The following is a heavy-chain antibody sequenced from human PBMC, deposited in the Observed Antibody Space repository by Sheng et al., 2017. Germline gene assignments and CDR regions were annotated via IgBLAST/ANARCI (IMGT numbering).Heavy chain of an antibody. CDR1: GFTFSSYA. D-gene: IGHD3-3*01. CDR2: ISSNGGST. Sequence: EVQLVESGGGLVQPGGSLRLSCAASGFTFSSYAMHWVRQAPGKGLEYVSAISSNGGSTYYADSVKGRFTISRDNSKNTLYLQMGSLRAEDMAVYYCARGPPYYDFWSGYCGYWGQGTLVTVSS. J-gene: IGHJ4*02. CDR3: ARGPPYYDFWSGYCGY. V-gene: IGHV3-64*07.